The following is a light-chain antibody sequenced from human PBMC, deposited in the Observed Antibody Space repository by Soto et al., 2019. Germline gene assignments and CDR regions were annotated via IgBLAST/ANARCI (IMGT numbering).Light chain of an antibody. CDR2: GAS. J-gene: IGKJ3*01. V-gene: IGKV3-15*01. Sequence: EIVLTQSPATLSVSPGERATLSCRASQSVSSNLAWYQQKPGQAPRLLMFGASTRATNIPARFSGSGSGTEFTLTISSLQSEDFAVYYCQQYNSWPLTFGPGTKVDIK. CDR1: QSVSSN. CDR3: QQYNSWPLT.